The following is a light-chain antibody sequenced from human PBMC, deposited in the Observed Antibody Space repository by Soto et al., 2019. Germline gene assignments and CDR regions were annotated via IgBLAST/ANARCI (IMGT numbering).Light chain of an antibody. CDR1: SGDVGGYNY. CDR2: AVT. J-gene: IGLJ1*01. Sequence: QSVLTQPASVSGSPGQSVTISCAGTSGDVGGYNYVSWYQQHPGKAPKLMIHAVTNRPSGVSNRFSGSKSGNTASLTISTPRPEDEADYYCCSNTGPGTYVFGTGTKPPVL. CDR3: CSNTGPGTYV. V-gene: IGLV2-14*01.